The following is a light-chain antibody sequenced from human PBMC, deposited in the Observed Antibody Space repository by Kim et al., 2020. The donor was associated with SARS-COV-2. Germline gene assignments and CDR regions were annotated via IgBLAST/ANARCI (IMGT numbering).Light chain of an antibody. CDR3: QEYGSSPYT. CDR2: VAS. J-gene: IGKJ2*01. CDR1: QSVHSNY. Sequence: SCPRKRAALSCRASQSVHSNYLAWFQQKPGQAPRLLIYVASSRATGIPDRFSGSGSGTDFTLTISRLEPEDFAVYYCQEYGSSPYTFVQGTKLEI. V-gene: IGKV3-20*01.